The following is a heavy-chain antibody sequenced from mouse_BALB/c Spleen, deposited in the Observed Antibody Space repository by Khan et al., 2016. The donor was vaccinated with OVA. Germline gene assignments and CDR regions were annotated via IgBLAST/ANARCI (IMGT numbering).Heavy chain of an antibody. CDR1: GFSLTSHG. CDR2: IWAGGST. Sequence: QVQLKESGPGLVAPSQSLSITCTVSGFSLTSHGVHWVRQPPGKGLEWLGVIWAGGSTNYNSALMSRLSISKDSSKSQVFLKMNSLQTNDTAMYYCARNREPDYFDYWGQGTTLTVSS. J-gene: IGHJ2*01. CDR3: ARNREPDYFDY. V-gene: IGHV2-9*02.